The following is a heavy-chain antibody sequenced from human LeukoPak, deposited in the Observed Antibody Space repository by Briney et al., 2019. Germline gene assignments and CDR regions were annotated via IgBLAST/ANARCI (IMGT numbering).Heavy chain of an antibody. J-gene: IGHJ1*01. V-gene: IGHV3-33*01. CDR2: IWYDGSNK. D-gene: IGHD6-19*01. CDR3: ARGWYSSVLETPSKH. Sequence: PGGSLRLSCAASGFTFSSYGMHWVRQAPGKGLEWVAVIWYDGSNKYYADSVKGRFTISRDNSKNTLYLQMNSLRAEDTAVYYCARGWYSSVLETPSKHWGQGTLVTVSS. CDR1: GFTFSSYG.